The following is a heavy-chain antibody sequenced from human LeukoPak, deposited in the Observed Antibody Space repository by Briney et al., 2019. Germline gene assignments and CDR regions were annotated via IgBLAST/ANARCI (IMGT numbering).Heavy chain of an antibody. D-gene: IGHD4-17*01. J-gene: IGHJ4*02. V-gene: IGHV3-21*01. CDR3: ASTTNDYGDYVGGY. CDR1: GFTFSSYS. CDR2: ISRSSSYI. Sequence: GGSLRLSCAASGFTFSSYSMTWVRQAPGKGLEWVSSISRSSSYIYYADSVKGRFTIPRDNAKNSLYLQMNSLRAEDTAVYYCASTTNDYGDYVGGYWGQGTLVTVSS.